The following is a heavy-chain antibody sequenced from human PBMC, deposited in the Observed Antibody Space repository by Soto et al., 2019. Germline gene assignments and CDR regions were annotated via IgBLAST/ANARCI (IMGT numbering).Heavy chain of an antibody. Sequence: EVQLVESGGGLVQPGGSPRLSCAASGFTFSSYDMHWVRQATGKGLEWVSAIGTAGDTYYPGSVKGRFTISRENAKNSLYLQMNSLRAGDTAVYYCARVSRFGELGYWGQGTLVTVSS. J-gene: IGHJ4*02. D-gene: IGHD3-10*01. CDR3: ARVSRFGELGY. CDR1: GFTFSSYD. CDR2: IGTAGDT. V-gene: IGHV3-13*01.